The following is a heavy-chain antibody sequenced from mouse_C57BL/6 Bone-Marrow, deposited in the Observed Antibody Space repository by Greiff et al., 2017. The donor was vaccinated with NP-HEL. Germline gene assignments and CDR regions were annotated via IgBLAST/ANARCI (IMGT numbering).Heavy chain of an antibody. CDR2: IDPETGGT. D-gene: IGHD2-4*01. J-gene: IGHJ2*01. Sequence: QVQLQQSGAELVRPGASVTLSCKASGYTFTDYEMHWVKQTPVHGLEWIGAIDPETGGTAYNQKFKGKAILTADKSSSTAYMELRSLTSEDSAVYYCTREDYDYDYWGQGTTLTVSS. CDR1: GYTFTDYE. V-gene: IGHV1-15*01. CDR3: TREDYDYDY.